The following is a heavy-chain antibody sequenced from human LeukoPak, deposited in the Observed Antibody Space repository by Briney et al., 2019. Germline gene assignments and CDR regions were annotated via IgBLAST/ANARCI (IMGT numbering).Heavy chain of an antibody. Sequence: SETLSLTCAVSGYSISSGYYWGWIRQPPGKGLEWIGIVHHSGSTYYNPSLKSRVTIPADTSKNQFSLNLSSVTAADTAVYYCARGPPYMTAWSRVDYWGQRTLVTVSS. CDR3: ARGPPYMTAWSRVDY. CDR1: GYSISSGYY. CDR2: VHHSGST. J-gene: IGHJ4*02. D-gene: IGHD1-1*01. V-gene: IGHV4-38-2*01.